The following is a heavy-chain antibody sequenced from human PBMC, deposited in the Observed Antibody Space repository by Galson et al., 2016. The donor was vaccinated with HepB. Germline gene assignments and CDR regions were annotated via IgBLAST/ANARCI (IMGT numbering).Heavy chain of an antibody. J-gene: IGHJ1*01. D-gene: IGHD3-10*01. CDR3: ALYGDCYGTGTHPRGFQH. Sequence: QSGAEVKEPGESLKISCKGSGYSFTNYWIAWVRQMPGKGLDWMGIIYPGDSDTRYSPSFQGQVTISADKSISTAYLQWNSLKASDTAMYYCALYGDCYGTGTHPRGFQHWGLGSLVTVSS. CDR2: IYPGDSDT. CDR1: GYSFTNYW. V-gene: IGHV5-51*01.